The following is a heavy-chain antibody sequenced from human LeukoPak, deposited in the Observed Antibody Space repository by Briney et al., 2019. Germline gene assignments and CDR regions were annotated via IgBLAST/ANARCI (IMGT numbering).Heavy chain of an antibody. CDR3: AKDTAVQFLEPAF. V-gene: IGHV3-33*06. J-gene: IGHJ4*02. D-gene: IGHD3-3*01. CDR1: GFTFNTHG. Sequence: GGSLRLSCAASGFTFNTHGMPWVRQAPGTGLEWVAAIWFDGSVKHYSDAVKGRFTISRDNSLNTLYLQMNSLRVEDTAIYYCAKDTAVQFLEPAFWGQGTLVTVSS. CDR2: IWFDGSVK.